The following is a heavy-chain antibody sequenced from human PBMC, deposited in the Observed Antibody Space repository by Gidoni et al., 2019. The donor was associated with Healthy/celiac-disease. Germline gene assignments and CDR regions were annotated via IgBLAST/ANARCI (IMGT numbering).Heavy chain of an antibody. Sequence: QVQLVESGGGVVQPGRSLRLSCAASGFTFSSYGMHWVRQAPGKGLEWVAVISYDGSNKYYADSVKGRFTISRDNSKNTLYLQMNSLRAEDTAVYYCAKVGYSYVFDYWGQGTLVTVSS. CDR1: GFTFSSYG. V-gene: IGHV3-30*18. CDR2: ISYDGSNK. J-gene: IGHJ4*02. CDR3: AKVGYSYVFDY. D-gene: IGHD5-18*01.